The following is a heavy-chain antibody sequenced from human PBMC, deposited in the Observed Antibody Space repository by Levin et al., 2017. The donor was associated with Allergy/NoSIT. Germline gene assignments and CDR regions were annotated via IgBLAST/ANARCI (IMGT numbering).Heavy chain of an antibody. D-gene: IGHD4-17*01. CDR3: AREATVTTGFDY. Sequence: RPGGSLRLSRTVSGGSISGYYWSWIRQPPGKGLEWIGYIYYSGSTNYNPSLKSRVTISVDTSKNQFSLKLSSVTPADTAVYYCAREATVTTGFDYWGQGTLVTFSS. J-gene: IGHJ4*02. CDR1: GGSISGYY. CDR2: IYYSGST. V-gene: IGHV4-59*01.